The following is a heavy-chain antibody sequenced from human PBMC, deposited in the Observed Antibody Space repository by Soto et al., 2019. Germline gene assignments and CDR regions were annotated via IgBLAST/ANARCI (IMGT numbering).Heavy chain of an antibody. CDR1: GGSISSYY. J-gene: IGHJ4*02. D-gene: IGHD2-15*01. CDR2: IYSSGAT. Sequence: QVQLQESGPGLVKPSDILSLSCTVSGGSISSYYWNWIRQPAGKGLEWIGRIYSSGATNYNPSLKSRVTMSTDTSTNHFSLRLTSVTPADTAVYYCAREHKVVNDSEFWGQGILVTVSS. V-gene: IGHV4-4*07. CDR3: AREHKVVNDSEF.